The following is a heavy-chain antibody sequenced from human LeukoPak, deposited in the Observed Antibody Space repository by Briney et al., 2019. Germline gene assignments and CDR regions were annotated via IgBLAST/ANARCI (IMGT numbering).Heavy chain of an antibody. Sequence: SETLSLTCTVSGGSISSGGYYWSWIRQHPGKGLEWIGYIYYSGSTYYNPSLKSRVTISVDTSKNQFSLKLSSVTAADTAVYYCARALHFTVTTEWAWVFDYWGQGTLVTVSS. CDR3: ARALHFTVTTEWAWVFDY. CDR1: GGSISSGGYY. V-gene: IGHV4-31*03. J-gene: IGHJ4*02. D-gene: IGHD4-17*01. CDR2: IYYSGST.